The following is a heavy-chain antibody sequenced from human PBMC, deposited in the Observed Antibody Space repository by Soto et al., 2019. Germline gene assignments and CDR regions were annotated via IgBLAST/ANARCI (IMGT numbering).Heavy chain of an antibody. Sequence: EVQVVESGGGLVQPGGSLRLSCTVSGFTFSSHWMHWVRQAPGKGLVWVSRLNGDGSSTHYGDSMRGRVIISRDNAKNTVYLQIDSTRDEYSAVYYCARGMQNYYAMDVWGQGTTVTVSS. CDR2: LNGDGSST. CDR3: ARGMQNYYAMDV. CDR1: GFTFSSHW. J-gene: IGHJ6*02. D-gene: IGHD2-8*01. V-gene: IGHV3-74*01.